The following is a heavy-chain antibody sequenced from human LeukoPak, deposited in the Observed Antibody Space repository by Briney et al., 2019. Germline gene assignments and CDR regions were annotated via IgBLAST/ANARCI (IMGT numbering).Heavy chain of an antibody. CDR2: TYYSGST. J-gene: IGHJ1*01. V-gene: IGHV4-59*01. Sequence: SETLSLTCTVSGGSISSFYWSWIRQPPGKGLEWIGYTYYSGSTNYNPSLKSRVTISVDTSKNQFSLKLSSVTAADTAVYYCASAVAAIYRTEYFQHWGQGTLVTVSS. CDR3: ASAVAAIYRTEYFQH. CDR1: GGSISSFY. D-gene: IGHD6-19*01.